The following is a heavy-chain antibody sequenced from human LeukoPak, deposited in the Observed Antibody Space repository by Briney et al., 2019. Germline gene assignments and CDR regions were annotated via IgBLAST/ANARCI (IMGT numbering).Heavy chain of an antibody. V-gene: IGHV4-31*03. Sequence: SETLSLTCTVSGGSINNNNYYWSWIRQHPGKGLEWIGYIYYSGSTYYNPSLKSRVTISVDTSKNQFSLKLSSVTAADTAVYYCASSPPLTGPVGDAFDIWGQGTMVTVSS. J-gene: IGHJ3*02. CDR2: IYYSGST. D-gene: IGHD3-9*01. CDR3: ASSPPLTGPVGDAFDI. CDR1: GGSINNNNYY.